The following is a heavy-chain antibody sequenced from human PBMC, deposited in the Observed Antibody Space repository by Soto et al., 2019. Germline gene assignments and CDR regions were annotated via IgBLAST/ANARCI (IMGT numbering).Heavy chain of an antibody. CDR3: AKNVGCITIFGGMDV. V-gene: IGHV3-23*01. CDR2: ISGSGGST. Sequence: PGGSLRLSCAASGFTFSSYAMSWVRQAPGKGLEWVSAISGSGGSTYYADSVKGRFTISRDNSKNTLYLQMNSLRAEDTAVYYCAKNVGCITIFGGMDVWGQGPTDTVSS. CDR1: GFTFSSYA. D-gene: IGHD3-9*01. J-gene: IGHJ6*02.